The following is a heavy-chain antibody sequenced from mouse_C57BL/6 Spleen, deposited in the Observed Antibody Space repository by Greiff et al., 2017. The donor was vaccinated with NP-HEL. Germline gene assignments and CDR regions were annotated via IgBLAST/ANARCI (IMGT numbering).Heavy chain of an antibody. D-gene: IGHD2-3*01. CDR2: IYPGDGDT. V-gene: IGHV1-80*01. J-gene: IGHJ4*01. Sequence: VQLQQSGAELVKPGASVKISCKASGYAFSSHWMNWVKQRPGKGLEWIGQIYPGDGDTNYNGKFKGKATLTADKSSSTAYMQLSSLTSEDSAVYFCARWLLHYYAMDYWGQGTSVTVSS. CDR1: GYAFSSHW. CDR3: ARWLLHYYAMDY.